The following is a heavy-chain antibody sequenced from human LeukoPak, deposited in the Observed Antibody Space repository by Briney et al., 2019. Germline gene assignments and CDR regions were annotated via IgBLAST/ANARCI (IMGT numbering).Heavy chain of an antibody. V-gene: IGHV1-69*06. CDR2: IIPIFGTA. J-gene: IGHJ6*04. D-gene: IGHD4-17*01. CDR1: GGTFSSYA. CDR3: ARGRFGCGDYSSYYYYGMDV. Sequence: EASVKVSCKASGGTFSSYAISWVRQAPGQGLEWMGGIIPIFGTANYAQKFQGRVTITADKSTSTAYMELSSLRSEDTAVYYCARGRFGCGDYSSYYYYGMDVWGKGTTVTVSS.